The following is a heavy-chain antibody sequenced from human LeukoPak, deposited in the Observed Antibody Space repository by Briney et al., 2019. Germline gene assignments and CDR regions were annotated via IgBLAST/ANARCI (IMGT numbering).Heavy chain of an antibody. CDR1: GFAFSGYA. CDR2: IYSGGST. J-gene: IGHJ3*02. CDR3: ARDVDTVDAFDI. Sequence: GGSLRLSCTDSGFAFSGYAMSWVRQAPGKGLEWVSVIYSGGSTYYADSVKGRFTISRDNSKNTLYLQMNSLRAEDTAVYYCARDVDTVDAFDIWGQGTMVTVSS. V-gene: IGHV3-53*01. D-gene: IGHD5-18*01.